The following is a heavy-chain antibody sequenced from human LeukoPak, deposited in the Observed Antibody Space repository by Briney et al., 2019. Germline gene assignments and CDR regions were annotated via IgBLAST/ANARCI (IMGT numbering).Heavy chain of an antibody. V-gene: IGHV3-21*01. Sequence: PGGSLRLSCAASGFTFSSYSMNWVRQAPGKGLEWVSSISSSSSYIYYADSVKGRFTISRDNAKNSLYLQMNSLRAEDTAAYYCARDRENYGSGSYSHWGQGTLVTVSS. D-gene: IGHD3-10*01. J-gene: IGHJ4*02. CDR3: ARDRENYGSGSYSH. CDR2: ISSSSSYI. CDR1: GFTFSSYS.